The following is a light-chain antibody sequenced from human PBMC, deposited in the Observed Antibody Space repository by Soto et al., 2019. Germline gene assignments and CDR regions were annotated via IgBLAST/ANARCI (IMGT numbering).Light chain of an antibody. CDR3: QQANSFPRT. V-gene: IGKV1D-12*01. J-gene: IGKJ1*01. Sequence: DIQMTQSPSSVSASVGDRVTITCRASQDISRYLAWYQQKPGKAPKLLISAASSLQSGVPSRFSGGGSGTDFTLTISSLQAEDFATYYCQQANSFPRTFGQGTKVEIK. CDR1: QDISRY. CDR2: AAS.